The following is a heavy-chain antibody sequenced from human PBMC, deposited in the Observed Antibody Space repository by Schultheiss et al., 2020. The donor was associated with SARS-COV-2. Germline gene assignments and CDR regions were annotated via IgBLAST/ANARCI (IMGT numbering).Heavy chain of an antibody. Sequence: SETLSLTCTVSGGSIRGGDYYWSWIRQPPGKGLEWIGEINHSGSTNYNPSLKSRVTISVDKSKNQFSLKLSSVTAADTAVYYCARGDYATLDYWGQGTLVTGSS. CDR1: GGSIRGGDYY. CDR3: ARGDYATLDY. D-gene: IGHD4-17*01. CDR2: INHSGST. J-gene: IGHJ4*02. V-gene: IGHV4-39*07.